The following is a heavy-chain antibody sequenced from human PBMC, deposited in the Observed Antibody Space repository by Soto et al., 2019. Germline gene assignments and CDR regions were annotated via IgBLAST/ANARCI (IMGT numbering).Heavy chain of an antibody. Sequence: PGGSLKSSGNGSGYNFAGYWIAWGRQMPGKGLELMGIIYPSDSDTRYRPSFQGQVTISADKSISSAYLQWSSLRASDTAMYYCARGGVSTRTFDYWGQGTPVTVSS. CDR3: ARGGVSTRTFDY. V-gene: IGHV5-51*01. J-gene: IGHJ4*02. CDR2: IYPSDSDT. D-gene: IGHD3-3*01. CDR1: GYNFAGYW.